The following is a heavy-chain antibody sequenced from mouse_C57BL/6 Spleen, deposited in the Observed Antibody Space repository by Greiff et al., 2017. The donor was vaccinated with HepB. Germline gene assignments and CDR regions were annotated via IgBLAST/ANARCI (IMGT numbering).Heavy chain of an antibody. Sequence: VQLQQSGAELVRPGTSVKVSRKASGYAFTNYLIEWVKQRPGQGLEWIGVINPGSGGTNYNEKFKGKATLTADKSSSTAYMQLSSLTSDDSAVYFCARGGRYDYYAMDYWGQGTSVTVSS. CDR1: GYAFTNYL. D-gene: IGHD6-1*01. CDR2: INPGSGGT. CDR3: ARGGRYDYYAMDY. V-gene: IGHV1-54*01. J-gene: IGHJ4*01.